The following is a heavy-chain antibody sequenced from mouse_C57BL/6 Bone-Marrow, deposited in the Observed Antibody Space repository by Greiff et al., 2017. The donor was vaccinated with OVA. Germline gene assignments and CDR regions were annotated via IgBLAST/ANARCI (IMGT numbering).Heavy chain of an antibody. J-gene: IGHJ2*01. V-gene: IGHV7-3*01. CDR2: IRNKANGYTT. Sequence: EVQGVESGGGLVQPGGSLSLSCAASGFTFTDYYMSWVRQPPGKALEWLGFIRNKANGYTTEYSASVKGRFTISRDNSQSILYLQMNALRAEDSATYYCARSVYDFYYFDYWGQGTTLTVSS. D-gene: IGHD2-12*01. CDR1: GFTFTDYY. CDR3: ARSVYDFYYFDY.